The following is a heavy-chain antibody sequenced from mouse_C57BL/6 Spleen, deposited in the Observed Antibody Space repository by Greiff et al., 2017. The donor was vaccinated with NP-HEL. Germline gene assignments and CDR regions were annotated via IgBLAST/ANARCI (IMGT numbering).Heavy chain of an antibody. J-gene: IGHJ2*01. Sequence: QVQLQQSGAELVKPGASVKMSCKASGYTFTSYWITWVKQRPGQGLEWIGDIYPGRGSTNYNEKFKSKATLTVATSSSTAYMQLSSLTSEDSAVYYCARRNYYGSSYDYWGQGTTLTVSS. V-gene: IGHV1-55*01. D-gene: IGHD1-1*01. CDR2: IYPGRGST. CDR1: GYTFTSYW. CDR3: ARRNYYGSSYDY.